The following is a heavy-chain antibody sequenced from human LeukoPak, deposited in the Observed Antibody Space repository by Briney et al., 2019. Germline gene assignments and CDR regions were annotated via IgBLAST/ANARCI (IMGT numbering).Heavy chain of an antibody. Sequence: GGSLRLSCAASGFSFSNAWMSWVRQAPGKGLEWVSVIYSGGSTYYADSVKGRFTISRDNSKNTLYLQMNSLRAEDTAVYYCARDSDYGDYAYDYWGQGTLVTVSS. CDR1: GFSFSNAW. V-gene: IGHV3-53*01. J-gene: IGHJ4*02. CDR2: IYSGGST. D-gene: IGHD4-17*01. CDR3: ARDSDYGDYAYDY.